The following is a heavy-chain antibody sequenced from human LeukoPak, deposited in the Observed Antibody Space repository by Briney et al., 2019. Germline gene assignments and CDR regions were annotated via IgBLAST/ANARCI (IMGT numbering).Heavy chain of an antibody. J-gene: IGHJ6*03. D-gene: IGHD3-22*01. V-gene: IGHV4-34*01. CDR3: ARGRITVIVVVTLYYYYYYMDV. CDR1: GGSFSGYY. CDR2: MNHSGST. Sequence: SETLSLTCAVYGGSFSGYYWSWIREPPGRGLEWIGEMNHSGSTNYNPSLKSRVTISVDTSKNQFSLKLSSVPAADTAVYYCARGRITVIVVVTLYYYYYYMDVWGKGTTATVSS.